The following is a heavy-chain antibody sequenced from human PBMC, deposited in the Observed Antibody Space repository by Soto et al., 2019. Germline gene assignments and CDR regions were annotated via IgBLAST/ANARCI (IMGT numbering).Heavy chain of an antibody. CDR2: IKSKTDGGTI. J-gene: IGHJ4*02. Sequence: GGSLRLSCAASGFTFSNAWMNWVRQAPGKGLEWVGLIKSKTDGGTIDYPAPVKGRFIISRDDSRNTLYLQMNSLKTGDTAVYYCTTAHPRGPDYWGQGTLVTVSS. V-gene: IGHV3-15*01. CDR1: GFTFSNAW. D-gene: IGHD5-12*01. CDR3: TTAHPRGPDY.